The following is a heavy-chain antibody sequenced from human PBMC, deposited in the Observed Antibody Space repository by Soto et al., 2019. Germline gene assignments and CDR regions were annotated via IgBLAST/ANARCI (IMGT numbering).Heavy chain of an antibody. CDR1: GDSVSSADYY. V-gene: IGHV4-30-4*01. J-gene: IGHJ5*02. CDR2: IYYSGST. Sequence: SETLSLTCTVSGDSVSSADYYWSWIRQPPGEGLEWIGHIYYSGSTYYTPSLRGRVTISVDTSKNQFSLNLNSVTAADTAVYYCVRDRGSSWMYKWFDHWGQGTQVTVSS. CDR3: VRDRGSSWMYKWFDH. D-gene: IGHD2-2*01.